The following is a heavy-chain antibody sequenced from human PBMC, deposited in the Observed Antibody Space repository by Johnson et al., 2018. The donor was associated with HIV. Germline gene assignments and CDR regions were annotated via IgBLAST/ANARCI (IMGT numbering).Heavy chain of an antibody. CDR3: AREEANGAFDI. CDR2: ISSSGSTI. CDR1: GFTFSSYA. J-gene: IGHJ3*02. V-gene: IGHV3-48*04. Sequence: VQLVESGGGVVQPGRSLRLSCAASGFTFSSYAMHWVRQAPGKGLEWVSYISSSGSTIYYADSVKGRFTISRDNAKNSLYLQMNSLRAEDTAVYYCAREEANGAFDIWGQGTMVTVSS.